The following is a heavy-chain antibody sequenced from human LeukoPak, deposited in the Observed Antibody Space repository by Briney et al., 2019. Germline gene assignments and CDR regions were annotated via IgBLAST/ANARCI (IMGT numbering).Heavy chain of an antibody. Sequence: SQTLSLTCTVSGGSIISGGYYWSWIRQPAGKGLEWIGRIYSSGSTNYNPSLKSRVTISVDTSKNQFSLKLSSVTAADTAVYYCARHRVDYYDSSGYFSALFDYWGQGTLVTVSS. CDR3: ARHRVDYYDSSGYFSALFDY. V-gene: IGHV4-61*02. CDR2: IYSSGST. D-gene: IGHD3-22*01. J-gene: IGHJ4*02. CDR1: GGSIISGGYY.